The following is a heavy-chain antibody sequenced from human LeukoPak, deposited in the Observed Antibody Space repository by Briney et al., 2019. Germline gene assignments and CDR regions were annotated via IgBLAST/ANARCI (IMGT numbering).Heavy chain of an antibody. CDR1: GDSIRSYY. Sequence: PSETLSLTCTVSGDSIRSYYWSWIRQPPGKGLEWIGYIYYSETANYNPSLKSRVTISVGTSKNQFPLKLTSVTAADTAVYYCARVYYSSSYDYWYFDLWGRGTLVTVSS. CDR2: IYYSETA. D-gene: IGHD6-13*01. J-gene: IGHJ2*01. CDR3: ARVYYSSSYDYWYFDL. V-gene: IGHV4-59*01.